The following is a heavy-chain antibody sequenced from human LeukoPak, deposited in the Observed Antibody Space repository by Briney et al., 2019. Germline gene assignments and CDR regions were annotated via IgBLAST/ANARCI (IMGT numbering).Heavy chain of an antibody. CDR3: AKEKKSPMLQLWSYYFDY. CDR1: GFTFSSCS. Sequence: PGESLRLSCAASGFTFSSCSMSWVRQPPGGGLEWFSAIIGSGGSTYYADSVKGRFTISRDKSKNTLYLQMNSLRAEDTAVYYCAKEKKSPMLQLWSYYFDYWGQGTLVTVSS. CDR2: IIGSGGST. J-gene: IGHJ4*02. V-gene: IGHV3-23*01. D-gene: IGHD5-18*01.